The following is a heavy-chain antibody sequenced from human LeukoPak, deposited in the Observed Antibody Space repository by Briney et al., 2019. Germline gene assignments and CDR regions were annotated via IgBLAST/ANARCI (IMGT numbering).Heavy chain of an antibody. V-gene: IGHV3-23*01. Sequence: GGSLRLSCAASGFTFSSDAMSWVRAAPGKGRWWGAGLNAGGGSTYYADSVKGRFSISRDNSKNMLYLQLNSLRAEDTAVYYCAKGGPPTYYDILTGQDYWGQGTLVTVSS. J-gene: IGHJ4*02. CDR1: GFTFSSDA. D-gene: IGHD3-9*01. CDR2: LNAGGGST. CDR3: AKGGPPTYYDILTGQDY.